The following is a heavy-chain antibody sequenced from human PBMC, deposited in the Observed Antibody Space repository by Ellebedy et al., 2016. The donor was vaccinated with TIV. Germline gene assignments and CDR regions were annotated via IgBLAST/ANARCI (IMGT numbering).Heavy chain of an antibody. V-gene: IGHV3-30*18. CDR1: GFTFSSYG. J-gene: IGHJ4*02. Sequence: GGSLRLSXAASGFTFSSYGMHWVRQAPGKGLEWVAVISYDGSNKYYADSVKGRFTISRDTSKNTLFLQMNSLRVEDTAVYYCAKEPYELGRGLDYWGQGTLVTVSS. D-gene: IGHD7-27*01. CDR2: ISYDGSNK. CDR3: AKEPYELGRGLDY.